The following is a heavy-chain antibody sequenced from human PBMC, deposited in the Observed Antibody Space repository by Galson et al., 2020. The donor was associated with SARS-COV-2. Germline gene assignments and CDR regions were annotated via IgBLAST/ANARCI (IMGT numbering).Heavy chain of an antibody. CDR1: GFTFSSYS. D-gene: IGHD3-3*01. V-gene: IGHV3-21*01. J-gene: IGHJ4*02. Sequence: NSGGSLRLSCAASGFTFSSYSMNWVRQAPGKGLEWVSSISSSSSYIYYADSVKGRFTISRDNAKNSLYLQMNSLRAEDTAVYYCARGQRLRFLEWFGSLLDYWGQGTLVTVSS. CDR3: ARGQRLRFLEWFGSLLDY. CDR2: ISSSSSYI.